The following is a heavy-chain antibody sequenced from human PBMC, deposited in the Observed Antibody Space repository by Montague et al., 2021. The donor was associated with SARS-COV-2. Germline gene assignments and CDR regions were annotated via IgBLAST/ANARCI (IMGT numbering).Heavy chain of an antibody. Sequence: SETLSLTCTVYGASFSGYHYTWSRQSHARGLGWIWVGIHSCKTSYNSSLQIRLTISIDTYKKQFSLRLSSMTAADTAVYFCSKGSHIYETLGLRTGWFDPWGQGTLVTVSS. CDR1: GASFSGYH. CDR2: GIHSCKT. J-gene: IGHJ5*02. CDR3: SKGSHIYETLGLRTGWFDP. V-gene: IGHV4-34*01. D-gene: IGHD7-27*01.